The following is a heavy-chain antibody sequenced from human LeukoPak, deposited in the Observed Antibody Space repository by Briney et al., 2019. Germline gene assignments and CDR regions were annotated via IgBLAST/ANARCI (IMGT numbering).Heavy chain of an antibody. V-gene: IGHV1-69*04. CDR2: IIPILGIA. J-gene: IGHJ4*02. CDR3: ARIGSGSYYFALDD. Sequence: ASVKVSCQASGGTFSSYAISWVRQAPGQGLEWMGRIIPILGIANYAQKFQGRVTITADKSTSTAYMELSSLRSEDTAVYYCARIGSGSYYFALDDWGQGTLVTVSS. CDR1: GGTFSSYA. D-gene: IGHD3-10*01.